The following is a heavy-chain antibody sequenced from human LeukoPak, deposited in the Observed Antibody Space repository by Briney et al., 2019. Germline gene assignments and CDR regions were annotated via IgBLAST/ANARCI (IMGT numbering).Heavy chain of an antibody. CDR2: INPNSGGT. D-gene: IGHD3-22*01. J-gene: IGHJ4*02. CDR3: ARDEHDSSGYVGY. V-gene: IGHV1-2*02. CDR1: GYTFTSYD. Sequence: GASVKVSCKASGYTFTSYDINWVRQATGQGLEWMGWINPNSGGTNYAQKFQGRVTMTRDTSISTAYMELSSLRSEDTAVYYCARDEHDSSGYVGYWGQGTLVTVSS.